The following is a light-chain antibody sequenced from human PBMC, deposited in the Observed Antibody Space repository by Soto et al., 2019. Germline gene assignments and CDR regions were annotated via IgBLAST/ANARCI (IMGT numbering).Light chain of an antibody. CDR3: SSYAGSNNLV. V-gene: IGLV2-8*01. J-gene: IGLJ2*01. CDR1: SSDVGPYNL. Sequence: QSALTQPASVSGSPGQSITISCTGTSSDVGPYNLVSWYQHHPGKVPKLIIYEVTKRPSGVPDRFSGSKSGSTASLTVSGLQAEDEADYYCSSYAGSNNLVFGGGTKLTVL. CDR2: EVT.